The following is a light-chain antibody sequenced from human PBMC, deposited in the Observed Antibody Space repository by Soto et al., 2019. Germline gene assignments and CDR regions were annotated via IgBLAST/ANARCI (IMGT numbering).Light chain of an antibody. CDR1: QTVNTY. CDR2: AAS. Sequence: IQMTQSPSSLSASIGDRVTITCRASQTVNTYLHWYQQKPGKAPKLLIYAASNLQSGVPSRFSGSGSGTNCTLSLNSLQPEDFATYFCQQGYSNPWTFGQGTKVEIK. CDR3: QQGYSNPWT. J-gene: IGKJ1*01. V-gene: IGKV1-39*01.